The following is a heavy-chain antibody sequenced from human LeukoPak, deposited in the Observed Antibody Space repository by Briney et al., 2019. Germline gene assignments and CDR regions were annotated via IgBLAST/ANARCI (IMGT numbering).Heavy chain of an antibody. CDR1: GGSFSGYY. Sequence: PSETLSLTCAVYGGSFSGYYWSWIRQPPGKGLEWIGEINHSGSTNYNPSLKSRVTISVDTSKNQFSLKLRSVTAADTAVYYCARGVTHLDYGGNSFDYWGQGTLVTVSS. V-gene: IGHV4-34*01. D-gene: IGHD4-23*01. J-gene: IGHJ4*02. CDR2: INHSGST. CDR3: ARGVTHLDYGGNSFDY.